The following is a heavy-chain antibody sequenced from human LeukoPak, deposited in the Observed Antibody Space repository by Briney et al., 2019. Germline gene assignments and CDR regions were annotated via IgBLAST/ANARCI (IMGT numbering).Heavy chain of an antibody. CDR3: AKGGNFDY. D-gene: IGHD2-15*01. Sequence: GGSLRLSCAASGFTVSSNYMNWVRQAPGTGLEWVSAISGSGSNTYYTDSVKGRFTISRDNSRNTLYLQMSSLRAEDAAAYYCAKGGNFDYWGQGTLVTVSS. CDR1: GFTVSSNY. CDR2: ISGSGSNT. J-gene: IGHJ4*02. V-gene: IGHV3-23*01.